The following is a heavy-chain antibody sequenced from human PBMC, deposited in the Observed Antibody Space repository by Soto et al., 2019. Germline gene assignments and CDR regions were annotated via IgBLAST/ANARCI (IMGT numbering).Heavy chain of an antibody. CDR1: GGSISSYY. Sequence: QVQLQESGPGLVKPSETLSLTCTVSGGSISSYYWSWIRQPPGKGLEWIGYIYYRGSTNYNPSLKSRVTISVDTSKNQFSLKLSSVTAADTAVYYCARSVDTAMGDFDYWGQGTLVTVSS. CDR3: ARSVDTAMGDFDY. J-gene: IGHJ4*02. CDR2: IYYRGST. D-gene: IGHD5-18*01. V-gene: IGHV4-59*01.